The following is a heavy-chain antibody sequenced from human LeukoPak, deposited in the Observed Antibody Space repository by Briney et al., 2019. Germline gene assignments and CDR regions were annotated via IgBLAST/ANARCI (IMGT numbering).Heavy chain of an antibody. CDR2: ISGSGGST. CDR3: AKYDFWSGYEYNWFDP. CDR1: GFTFSSYA. Sequence: GGSLRLSCAASGFTFSSYAMSWVRQAPGKGLEWVSAISGSGGSTYYADSVKGRFTISRDNSKNTLYLQMNSLRAEDTAVYYCAKYDFWSGYEYNWFDPWGQGTLVTVSS. V-gene: IGHV3-23*01. D-gene: IGHD3-3*01. J-gene: IGHJ5*02.